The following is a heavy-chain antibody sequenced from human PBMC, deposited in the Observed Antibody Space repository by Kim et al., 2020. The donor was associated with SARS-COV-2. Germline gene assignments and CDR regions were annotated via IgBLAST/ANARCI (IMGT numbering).Heavy chain of an antibody. D-gene: IGHD4-17*01. CDR2: ISSSSSYI. CDR1: GFTFSSYS. V-gene: IGHV3-21*01. CDR3: ARGGDYGRDLGYFDY. Sequence: GGSLRLSCAASGFTFSSYSMNWVRQAPGKGLEWVSSISSSSSYIYYADSVKGRFTISRDNAKNSLYLQMNSLRAEDTAVYYCARGGDYGRDLGYFDYWGQGTLVTVSS. J-gene: IGHJ4*02.